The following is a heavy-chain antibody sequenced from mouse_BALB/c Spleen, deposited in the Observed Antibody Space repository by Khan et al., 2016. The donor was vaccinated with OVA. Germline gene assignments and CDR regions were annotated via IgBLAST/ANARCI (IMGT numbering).Heavy chain of an antibody. CDR3: RRGGGARFPY. Sequence: QVQLQQSGAELARPGASVKLSCKASGYTFTYYNINWVKQRTGKGLEWIGEIYPGSNNTYYNEKFKGKATLTADKSSSTAYMQLSSLTSEDSAVYFSRRGGGARFPYWGQGTLVTVSA. CDR2: IYPGSNNT. V-gene: IGHV1-77*01. J-gene: IGHJ3*01. CDR1: GYTFTYYN.